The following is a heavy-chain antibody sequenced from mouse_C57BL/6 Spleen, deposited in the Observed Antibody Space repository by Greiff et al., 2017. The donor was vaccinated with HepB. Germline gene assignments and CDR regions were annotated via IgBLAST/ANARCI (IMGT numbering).Heavy chain of an antibody. Sequence: QVQLQQPGAELVKPGASVKLSCKASGYTFTSYWMHWVKQRPGQGLEWIGMIHPNSGSTNYNEKFKSRATLTVDKSSSTAYMQLSSLTSEDSAVYYCARWGSNYFDYWGQGTTLTVSS. CDR1: GYTFTSYW. CDR2: IHPNSGST. V-gene: IGHV1-64*01. CDR3: ARWGSNYFDY. J-gene: IGHJ2*01. D-gene: IGHD1-1*01.